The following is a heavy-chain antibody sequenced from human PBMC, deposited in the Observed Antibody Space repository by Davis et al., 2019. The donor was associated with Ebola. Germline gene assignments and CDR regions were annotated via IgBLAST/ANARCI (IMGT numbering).Heavy chain of an antibody. V-gene: IGHV1-69*13. J-gene: IGHJ4*02. CDR2: IIPIFGTA. D-gene: IGHD6-19*01. CDR3: VSRYSSGWY. CDR1: AYSFSRYY. Sequence: SVKVSCKASAYSFSRYYMHWVRQAPGQGLEWMGGIIPIFGTANYAQKFHGRVAITADESTSTAYMELSSLRSEDTAVYYCVSRYSSGWYLGQGTLVTVSS.